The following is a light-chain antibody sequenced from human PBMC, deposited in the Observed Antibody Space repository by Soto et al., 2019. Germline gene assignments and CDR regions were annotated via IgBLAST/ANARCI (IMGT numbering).Light chain of an antibody. J-gene: IGKJ4*01. CDR1: QDISKY. V-gene: IGKV1-33*01. CDR2: DAS. Sequence: DFQMTQSPSSLSASVGDRVTITCQASQDISKYLNWYQQKPGKAPKLLIYDASKLETGVPSRFSGSGSGTDFSFTISSLQPEDIATYYCQQYDNLPLTFGGGTKVEIK. CDR3: QQYDNLPLT.